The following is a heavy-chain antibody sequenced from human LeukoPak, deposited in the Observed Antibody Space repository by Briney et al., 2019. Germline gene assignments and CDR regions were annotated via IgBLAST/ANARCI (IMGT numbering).Heavy chain of an antibody. CDR1: GGSISSYY. V-gene: IGHV4-59*12. CDR3: ARAAAFDI. CDR2: IYYSGIT. J-gene: IGHJ3*02. Sequence: SETLSLTCTVSGGSISSYYWTWIRQPPGKGLEWIGYIYYSGITNYNPSLKSRVTISVDTSKNQFSLKLSSVTAADTAVYYCARAAAFDIWGQGTMVTVSS.